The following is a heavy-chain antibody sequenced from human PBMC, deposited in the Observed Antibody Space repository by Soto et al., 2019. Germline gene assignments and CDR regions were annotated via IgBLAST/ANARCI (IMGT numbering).Heavy chain of an antibody. J-gene: IGHJ6*02. Sequence: PSETLSLTCAVSGGSISSGGYSWSWIRQPPGKGLEWIGSIYSTGNTYYNPSFNSQVTISVDTSKNQFSLNVISVTAADTAVYYCRRSSRYSTDVWGQGTTVTVSS. CDR2: IYSTGNT. D-gene: IGHD6-13*01. CDR1: GGSISSGGYS. CDR3: RRSSRYSTDV. V-gene: IGHV4-39*01.